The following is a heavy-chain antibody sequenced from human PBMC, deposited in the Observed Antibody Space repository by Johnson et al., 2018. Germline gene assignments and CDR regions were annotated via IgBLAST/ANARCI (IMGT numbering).Heavy chain of an antibody. D-gene: IGHD5-12*01. CDR2: INPNSGNT. CDR3: ARGDYSDEPLDI. CDR1: GDTFTSFD. J-gene: IGHJ3*02. V-gene: IGHV1-8*01. Sequence: QVQLVESGAEVKKPGASVKVSCKASGDTFTSFDIYWVRQATGQGLEWMGWINPNSGNTVHAQKFQGRVTMNRNTSTNTAYRELSGLTSEDTAVYYGARGDYSDEPLDIWGQGTMVTVS.